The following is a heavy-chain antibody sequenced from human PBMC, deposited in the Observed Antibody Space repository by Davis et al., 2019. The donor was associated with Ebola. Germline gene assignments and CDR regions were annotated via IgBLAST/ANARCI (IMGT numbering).Heavy chain of an antibody. CDR3: ARDSDDYCFDY. D-gene: IGHD2-21*02. V-gene: IGHV3-7*01. Sequence: GESLKISCVASGFTFSTYWMSWVRQVPGKGLEWVANIKQDGSDKQYVDSVKGRFTISRDNSKNTLYLQMNSLRPEDTAVYYCARDSDDYCFDYWGQGTLVTVSS. J-gene: IGHJ4*02. CDR2: IKQDGSDK. CDR1: GFTFSTYW.